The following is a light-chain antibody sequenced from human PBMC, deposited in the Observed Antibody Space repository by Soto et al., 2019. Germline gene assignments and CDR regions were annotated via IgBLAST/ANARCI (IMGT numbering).Light chain of an antibody. CDR1: QSVSSSY. J-gene: IGKJ5*01. CDR2: GAS. CDR3: QQYGTSPPTT. V-gene: IGKV3-20*01. Sequence: EIVLTQFPVTLSLSPGERATLSCRASQSVSSSYLAWYQQKPGQAPRLLIYGASSRATGIPDRFSGSGSGTDFTLTISRLEPEDFAVYYCQQYGTSPPTTFGPGTRLEIE.